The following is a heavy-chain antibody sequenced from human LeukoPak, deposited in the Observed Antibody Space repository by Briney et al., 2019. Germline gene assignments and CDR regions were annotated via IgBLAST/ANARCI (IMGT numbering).Heavy chain of an antibody. J-gene: IGHJ6*02. D-gene: IGHD2-15*01. CDR1: GYTFTGYY. CDR2: IDPNSGGT. Sequence: GASVKVSCKASGYTFTGYYMHWVRQAPGQGLEWMGWIDPNSGGTNYAQKFQGRVTMTRDTSISTAYMELSRLRSDDTAVYYCARESCSGGSCYSGGSRHYGMDVWGQGTTVTVSS. V-gene: IGHV1-2*02. CDR3: ARESCSGGSCYSGGSRHYGMDV.